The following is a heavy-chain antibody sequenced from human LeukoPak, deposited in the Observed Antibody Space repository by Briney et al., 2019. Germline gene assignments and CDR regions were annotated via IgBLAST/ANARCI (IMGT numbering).Heavy chain of an antibody. Sequence: SGTLSLTCSVSGASLSSYYWDWLRQSPGKGLEWIGYISDTGKNDAHPSLKSRVSISLDMSKKQFSLRLRSVTAADSAVYYCATGYYEPFATWGPGILVTVSS. J-gene: IGHJ5*02. V-gene: IGHV4-59*01. CDR3: ATGYYEPFAT. D-gene: IGHD1-26*01. CDR2: ISDTGKN. CDR1: GASLSSYY.